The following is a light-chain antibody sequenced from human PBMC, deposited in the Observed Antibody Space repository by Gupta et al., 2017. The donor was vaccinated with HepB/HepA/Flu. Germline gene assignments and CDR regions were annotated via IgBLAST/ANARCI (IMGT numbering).Light chain of an antibody. CDR3: QSYDSSLSGYVV. CDR1: SSNIGAGYD. Sequence: QSVPTQPPSVPGAPGQRVTISCTWSSSNIGAGYDVHWYQQLPETAPKLLIYGNINRPSGVPDRFSGSKSGTSASLAITGLQAEDEADYYCQSYDSSLSGYVVFGGGTKLTVL. V-gene: IGLV1-40*01. CDR2: GNI. J-gene: IGLJ2*01.